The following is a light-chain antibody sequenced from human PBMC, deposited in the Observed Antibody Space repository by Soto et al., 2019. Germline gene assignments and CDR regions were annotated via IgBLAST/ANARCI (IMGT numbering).Light chain of an antibody. V-gene: IGKV3D-20*01. CDR3: QQYGSSPAT. CDR2: DAS. J-gene: IGKJ2*01. Sequence: EIGLTQSPATLSLSPGERATLSCGASHSVSSSYLAWYQQKPGLAPRLLIYDASSSATGIPDRFSGSGSGTDFTLTISRLEPEDFAVYYCQQYGSSPATFGQGTQLESK. CDR1: HSVSSSY.